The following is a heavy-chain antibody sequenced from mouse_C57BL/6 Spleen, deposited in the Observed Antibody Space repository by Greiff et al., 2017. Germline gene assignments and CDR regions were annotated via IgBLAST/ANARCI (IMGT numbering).Heavy chain of an antibody. CDR3: ARGDDGSSYRYFDV. V-gene: IGHV5-4*01. D-gene: IGHD1-1*01. J-gene: IGHJ1*03. CDR2: ISDGGSFT. CDR1: GFTFSSYA. Sequence: EVQLMESGGGLVKPGGSLKLSCAASGFTFSSYAMSWVRQTPEQRLEWVATISDGGSFTYYPDNVKGRFTISSDNADNNRHMQMSNRKTEEKAMYYGARGDDGSSYRYFDVWGTGTTVTVSS.